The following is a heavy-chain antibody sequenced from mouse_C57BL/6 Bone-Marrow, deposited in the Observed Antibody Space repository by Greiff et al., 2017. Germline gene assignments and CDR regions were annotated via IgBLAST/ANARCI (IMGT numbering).Heavy chain of an antibody. D-gene: IGHD3-2*02. CDR1: GYTFNSYW. Sequence: QVQLQQPGAELVKPGASVKLSCKASGYTFNSYWMHWVKQRPGQGLEWIGMIHPNSGSTYSNEKFKSKATLTVDKSSSTAYMPLSSLTSEDSAVYYCARTDSSVFYAMDYWGQGTSVTVSS. V-gene: IGHV1-64*01. CDR2: IHPNSGST. J-gene: IGHJ4*01. CDR3: ARTDSSVFYAMDY.